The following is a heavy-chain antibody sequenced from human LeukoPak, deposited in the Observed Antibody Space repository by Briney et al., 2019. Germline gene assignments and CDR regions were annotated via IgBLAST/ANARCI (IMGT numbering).Heavy chain of an antibody. CDR1: GFTFSSYW. CDR3: ARSLLGGTDY. V-gene: IGHV3-74*01. CDR2: INSDGSIT. Sequence: GGSLRLSCAASGFTFSSYWMHWVRRSPGKGLVWVSRINSDGSITSYADSVKGRFTMSRDSAKNTLYLHLSSLRAEDTAVYYCARSLLGGTDYWGQGTLVTVSS. J-gene: IGHJ4*02. D-gene: IGHD3-16*01.